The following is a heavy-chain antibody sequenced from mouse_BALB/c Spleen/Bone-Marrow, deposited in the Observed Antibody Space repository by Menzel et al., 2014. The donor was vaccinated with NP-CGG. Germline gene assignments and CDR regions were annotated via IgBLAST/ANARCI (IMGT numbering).Heavy chain of an antibody. V-gene: IGHV1S81*02. Sequence: QVQLQQYGAELVKPGASVKLSCKASGYTFTSYYMYWVRQRPGQGLEWIGEINPINGGTKISEKFKSRATLTVDKSSSTAFMQLSTLTSEDSAVYYCTRSNYGYWYFDVWGAGTTVTVSS. J-gene: IGHJ1*01. D-gene: IGHD1-1*01. CDR2: INPINGGT. CDR3: TRSNYGYWYFDV. CDR1: GYTFTSYY.